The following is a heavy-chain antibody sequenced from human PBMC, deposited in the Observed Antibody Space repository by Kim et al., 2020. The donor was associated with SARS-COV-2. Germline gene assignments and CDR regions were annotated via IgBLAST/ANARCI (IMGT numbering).Heavy chain of an antibody. CDR2: ISSSSSYI. CDR1: GFTFSSYS. J-gene: IGHJ6*02. V-gene: IGHV3-21*01. D-gene: IGHD1-26*01. CDR3: ARDQNSDTNGVHYGMDV. Sequence: GGSLRLSCAASGFTFSSYSMNWVRQAPGKGLEWVSSISSSSSYIYYADSVKGRFTISRDNAKNSLYLQMNSLRAEDTAVYYCARDQNSDTNGVHYGMDVWGQGTTVTVSS.